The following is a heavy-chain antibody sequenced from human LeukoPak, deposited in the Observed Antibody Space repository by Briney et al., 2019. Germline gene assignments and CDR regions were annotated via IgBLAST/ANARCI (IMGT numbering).Heavy chain of an antibody. CDR1: GGSISSYY. V-gene: IGHV4-59*01. CDR2: IYYSGST. J-gene: IGHJ3*02. Sequence: SGTLSLTCTVSGGSISSYYWSWIRQPPGKGLEWIGYIYYSGSTNYNPSLKSRVTISVDTSKNQFSLKLNSVTAADTAVYYCARVGDYGRAFDIWGQGTMVTVSS. D-gene: IGHD4-17*01. CDR3: ARVGDYGRAFDI.